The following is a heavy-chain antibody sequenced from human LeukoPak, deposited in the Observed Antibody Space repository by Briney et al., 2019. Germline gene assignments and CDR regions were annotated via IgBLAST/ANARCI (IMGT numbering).Heavy chain of an antibody. J-gene: IGHJ4*02. CDR1: GGSISSGSYY. CDR3: ARQAPSYYDGSGYSSLIDY. V-gene: IGHV4-39*01. D-gene: IGHD3-22*01. Sequence: SETLSLTCIVSGGSISSGSYYWGWVRQPPGKGLQWIGSLYYTGSTYYNPSLKSRVTISVDTSKNQFSLRLSSVTAADTAVYYCARQAPSYYDGSGYSSLIDYWGQGTLVTVSS. CDR2: LYYTGST.